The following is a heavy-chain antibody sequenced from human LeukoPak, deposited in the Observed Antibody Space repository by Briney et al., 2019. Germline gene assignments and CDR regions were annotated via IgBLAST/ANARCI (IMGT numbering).Heavy chain of an antibody. Sequence: ASVKVSCKTSGYTFTSYAMHWMRQAPGQRLEWMGRINAGNGDARYSQRFQGRVTISRDTSASTAYMELSSLTSEDTAVYYCARGDISGNNFDYWGQGTLVTVSS. CDR1: GYTFTSYA. V-gene: IGHV1-3*01. CDR3: ARGDISGNNFDY. CDR2: INAGNGDA. D-gene: IGHD2-15*01. J-gene: IGHJ4*02.